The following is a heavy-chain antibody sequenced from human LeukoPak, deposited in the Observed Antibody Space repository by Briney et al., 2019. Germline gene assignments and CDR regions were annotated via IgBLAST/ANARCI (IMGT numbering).Heavy chain of an antibody. V-gene: IGHV1-2*02. CDR1: GYTFTSYG. D-gene: IGHD3-10*01. J-gene: IGHJ4*02. CDR2: INPNSGRT. CDR3: ARSGWFGELSDY. Sequence: ASVKVSCKASGYTFTSYGISWVRQAPGQGLEWMGEINPNSGRTSYAHNFQGRVTMTRDTSISTVYVELSRLRSDDTAVYFCARSGWFGELSDYWGQGTLVTVSS.